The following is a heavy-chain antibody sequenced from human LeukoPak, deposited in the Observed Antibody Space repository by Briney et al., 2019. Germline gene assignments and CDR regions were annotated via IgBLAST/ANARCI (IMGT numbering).Heavy chain of an antibody. J-gene: IGHJ4*02. Sequence: GGSMTLSCAASGFTVSDNYNSWVRRAPGKRLEWVSILYRGGGTYDADSVKGRFTISRGKNTLSLQMNSLRVEDTAVYYCAWPSQSSGYSFQYWGQGILVTVSS. CDR3: AWPSQSSGYSFQY. CDR1: GFTVSDNY. D-gene: IGHD3-22*01. V-gene: IGHV3-53*01. CDR2: LYRGGGT.